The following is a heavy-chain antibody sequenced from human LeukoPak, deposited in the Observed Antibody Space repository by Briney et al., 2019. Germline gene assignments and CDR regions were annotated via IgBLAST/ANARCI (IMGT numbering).Heavy chain of an antibody. D-gene: IGHD6-13*01. Sequence: ASVKVSCKASGGTFSSYAISWVRQAPGQGLEWMGGIIPIFGTANYAQKFQGRVTITADKSTSTAYMELSSLRSEDTAVYYCARDVPSRIAAAGTEGYWGQGTLVTVSS. CDR1: GGTFSSYA. CDR3: ARDVPSRIAAAGTEGY. V-gene: IGHV1-69*06. CDR2: IIPIFGTA. J-gene: IGHJ4*02.